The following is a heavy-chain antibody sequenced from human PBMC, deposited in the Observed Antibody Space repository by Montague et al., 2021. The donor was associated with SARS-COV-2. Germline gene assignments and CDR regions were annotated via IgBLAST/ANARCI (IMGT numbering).Heavy chain of an antibody. Sequence: SETLSLTCAVYGGSFSGYYWSWIRQPPGKGLEWIGEINHSGSTNYNPSLKSRVTISVDTSKNQFSLKLSSVTAAGTAVYYCARGSGCSGGSSCSEWDPHYYYGMDVWGQGTTVTVSS. CDR3: ARGSGCSGGSSCSEWDPHYYYGMDV. CDR1: GGSFSGYY. CDR2: INHSGST. V-gene: IGHV4-34*01. D-gene: IGHD2-15*01. J-gene: IGHJ6*02.